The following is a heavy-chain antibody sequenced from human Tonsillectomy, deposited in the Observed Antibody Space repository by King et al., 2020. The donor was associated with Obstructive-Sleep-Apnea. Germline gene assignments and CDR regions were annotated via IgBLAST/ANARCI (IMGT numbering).Heavy chain of an antibody. CDR2: IYNSGNS. J-gene: IGHJ4*02. V-gene: IGHV4-30-4*01. Sequence: VQLQESGPGLVKPSQTLSLTCTVSGDSISSGDYYWSWIRQPPGKCLEWIGYIYNSGNSYYNPSLKSRVTISVDTSKNQFSLKLSSVTAADTAGYYCAREYCSGGSCSLAYWGQGTLVTVSS. D-gene: IGHD2-15*01. CDR1: GDSISSGDYY. CDR3: AREYCSGGSCSLAY.